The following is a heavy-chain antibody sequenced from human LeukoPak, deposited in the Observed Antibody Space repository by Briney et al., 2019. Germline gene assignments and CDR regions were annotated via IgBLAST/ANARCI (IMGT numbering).Heavy chain of an antibody. CDR2: ISAYNGNT. V-gene: IGHV1-18*01. Sequence: ASVKVSCKASGYTFTSYGSSRVRQAPGQGLEWMGWISAYNGNTNYAQKLQGRVTMTTDTSTSTAYMELRSLRSDDTAVYYCAVLWSSGYYVHDYWGQGTLVTVSS. CDR1: GYTFTSYG. J-gene: IGHJ4*02. CDR3: AVLWSSGYYVHDY. D-gene: IGHD3-22*01.